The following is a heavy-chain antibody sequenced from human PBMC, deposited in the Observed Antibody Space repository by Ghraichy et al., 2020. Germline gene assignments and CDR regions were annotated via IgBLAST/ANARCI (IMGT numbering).Heavy chain of an antibody. CDR1: GYTFTSYA. CDR3: ARDSPHPYSSSSEAIYYYYYGMDV. Sequence: ASVKVSCKASGYTFTSYAMHWVRQAPGQRLEWMGWINAGNGNTKYSQKFQGRVTITRDTSASTAYMELSSLRSEDTAVYYCARDSPHPYSSSSEAIYYYYYGMDVWGQGTTVTVSS. CDR2: INAGNGNT. J-gene: IGHJ6*02. D-gene: IGHD6-6*01. V-gene: IGHV1-3*01.